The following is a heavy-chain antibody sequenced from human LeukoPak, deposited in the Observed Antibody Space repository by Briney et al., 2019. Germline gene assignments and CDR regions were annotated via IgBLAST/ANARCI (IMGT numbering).Heavy chain of an antibody. D-gene: IGHD6-19*01. CDR1: GFTFSSYG. CDR2: ISSSSSTI. Sequence: PGGSLRLSCAASGFTFSSYGMTWVRQAPGKGLEWVSYISSSSSTIYYADSVKGRFTISRDNAKNSLYLQLNSLRAEDTAVYYCARDRAVAVGGSDLDYWGQGTLVTVSS. V-gene: IGHV3-48*01. J-gene: IGHJ4*02. CDR3: ARDRAVAVGGSDLDY.